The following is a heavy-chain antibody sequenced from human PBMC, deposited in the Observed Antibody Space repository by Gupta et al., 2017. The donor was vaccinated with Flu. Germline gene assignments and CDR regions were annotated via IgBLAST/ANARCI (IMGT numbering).Heavy chain of an antibody. CDR2: IYYSGST. Sequence: QVQLQESGPGLVKPSETLSLTCTVSGGSISSYYWSWIRQPPGKGLEWIGYIYYSGSTNYNPSLKSRVTISVDTSKNQFSLKLSSVTAADTAVYYCARGAQSKITIFGVVHLDNYFDYWGQGTLVTVSS. CDR3: ARGAQSKITIFGVVHLDNYFDY. V-gene: IGHV4-59*01. J-gene: IGHJ4*02. CDR1: GGSISSYY. D-gene: IGHD3-3*01.